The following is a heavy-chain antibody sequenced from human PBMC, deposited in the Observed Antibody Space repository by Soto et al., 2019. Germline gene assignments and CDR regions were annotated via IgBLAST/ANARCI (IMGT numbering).Heavy chain of an antibody. Sequence: SETLSLTCTVSGGTISSWYWSWIRQPPGKGLEWIGYIYYSGSTNCNPSLKSRVTISVDTSKNQFSLKLSSVTAADTAVYYCARARRGVIHRGHNWFDPWGQGTLVTVSS. CDR2: IYYSGST. CDR1: GGTISSWY. J-gene: IGHJ5*02. D-gene: IGHD3-10*01. CDR3: ARARRGVIHRGHNWFDP. V-gene: IGHV4-59*12.